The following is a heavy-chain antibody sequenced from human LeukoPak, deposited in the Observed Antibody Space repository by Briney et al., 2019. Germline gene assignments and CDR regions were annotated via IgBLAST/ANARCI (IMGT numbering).Heavy chain of an antibody. CDR2: IDWDDDK. Sequence: SGPALVKPTQTLTLTCTFSGLSLSTALMRINWIRQPPGKAREWLARIDWDDDKVYSTSLKTRLTVSKDTSKNQVILTMTNMDPVDTATYYCARTLDYFGSGSYFDYWGQGTLVTVSS. D-gene: IGHD3-10*01. V-gene: IGHV2-70*04. J-gene: IGHJ4*02. CDR3: ARTLDYFGSGSYFDY. CDR1: GLSLSTALMR.